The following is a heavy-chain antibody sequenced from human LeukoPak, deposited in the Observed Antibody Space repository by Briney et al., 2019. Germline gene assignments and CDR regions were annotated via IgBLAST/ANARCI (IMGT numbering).Heavy chain of an antibody. J-gene: IGHJ4*02. V-gene: IGHV3-48*04. Sequence: GGSLRLSCAASGFKFTSYSMNWVRQAPGRGLEWISYISSSGSPIYYADSVKGRFTISRDNAKKSSDLQMTNLTAEDTAVYFCARGSRFDYWGQGAPVTVSS. CDR2: ISSSGSPI. CDR1: GFKFTSYS. CDR3: ARGSRFDY.